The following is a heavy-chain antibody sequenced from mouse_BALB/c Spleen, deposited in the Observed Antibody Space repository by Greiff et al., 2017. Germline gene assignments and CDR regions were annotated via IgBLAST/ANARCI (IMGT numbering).Heavy chain of an antibody. CDR2: ISSGGST. Sequence: EVMLVESGGGLVKPGGSLKLSCAASGFTFSSYAMSWVRQTPEKRLEWVASISSGGSTYYPDSVKGRFTISRDNARNILYLQMSSLRSEDTAMYYCARWDYGSSSYYSMDYWGQGTSFTVSS. CDR1: GFTFSSYA. CDR3: ARWDYGSSSYYSMDY. D-gene: IGHD1-1*01. J-gene: IGHJ4*01. V-gene: IGHV5-6-5*01.